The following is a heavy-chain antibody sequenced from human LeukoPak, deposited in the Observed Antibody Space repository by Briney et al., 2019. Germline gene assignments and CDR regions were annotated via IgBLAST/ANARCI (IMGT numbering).Heavy chain of an antibody. Sequence: PGGSLRLSCAASGFTFSSYAMSWVRQAPGKGLEWVSAVSGNGGSTYYADAVKGRFTISRDNSKNTVYLQMNSLRGEDTAVYYCAKRRTTVVTLDSWGQGALVTVSS. J-gene: IGHJ4*02. CDR2: VSGNGGST. CDR1: GFTFSSYA. CDR3: AKRRTTVVTLDS. D-gene: IGHD4-23*01. V-gene: IGHV3-23*01.